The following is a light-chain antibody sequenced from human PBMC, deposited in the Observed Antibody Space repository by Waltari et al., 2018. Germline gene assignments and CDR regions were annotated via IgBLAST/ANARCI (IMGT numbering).Light chain of an antibody. J-gene: IGKJ1*01. Sequence: DFQMTQSPSSLSASVGDRVTITCRASQYISTYLNWYQQRPGKAPNLLIYAASTLRSGVPSRFSGSGSGTDLTLTISSLQPEDFATYFCQQSYNTPRTFGQGTKV. V-gene: IGKV1-39*01. CDR1: QYISTY. CDR3: QQSYNTPRT. CDR2: AAS.